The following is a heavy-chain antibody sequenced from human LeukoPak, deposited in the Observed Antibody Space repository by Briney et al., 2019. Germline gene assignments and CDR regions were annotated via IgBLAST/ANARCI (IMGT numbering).Heavy chain of an antibody. Sequence: SETLSLTCTVSGGSISSYYWSWIRQPAGKGLEWIGRIYTSGSTNYNPSLKRRVTMSVDTSKNQFSLKLSSVAPAPTAVYYCARDRRDIVVVPAANGGYYYYYMDVWGKGTTVTVSS. CDR1: GGSISSYY. D-gene: IGHD2-2*01. V-gene: IGHV4-4*07. J-gene: IGHJ6*03. CDR3: ARDRRDIVVVPAANGGYYYYYMDV. CDR2: IYTSGST.